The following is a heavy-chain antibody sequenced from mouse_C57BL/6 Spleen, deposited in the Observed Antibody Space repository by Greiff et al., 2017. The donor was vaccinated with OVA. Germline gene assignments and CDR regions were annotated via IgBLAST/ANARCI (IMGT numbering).Heavy chain of an antibody. CDR1: GYTFTSYW. J-gene: IGHJ1*03. V-gene: IGHV1-69*01. CDR2: IDPSDSYT. D-gene: IGHD1-1*01. CDR3: ARWDYGSSFDV. Sequence: VQLQQPGAELVMPGASVKLSCKASGYTFTSYWMHWVKQRPGQGLEWIGEIDPSDSYTNYNQKFKGKSTLTVDKSSSTAYMQLSSLTSEDSAVYYCARWDYGSSFDVWGTGTTVTVSS.